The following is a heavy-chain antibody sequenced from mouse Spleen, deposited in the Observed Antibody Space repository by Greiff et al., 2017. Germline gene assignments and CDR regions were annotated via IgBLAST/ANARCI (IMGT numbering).Heavy chain of an antibody. D-gene: IGHD2-3*01. V-gene: IGHV2-6*02. J-gene: IGHJ1*01. Sequence: VKLMESGPGLVAPSQSLSITCTVSGFSLTSYGVHWVRQPPGKGLEWLVVIWSDGSTTYNSALKSRLSISKDNSKSQVFLKMNSLQTDDTAMYYCARTYDGYYWYFDVWGAGTTVTVSS. CDR2: IWSDGST. CDR3: ARTYDGYYWYFDV. CDR1: GFSLTSYG.